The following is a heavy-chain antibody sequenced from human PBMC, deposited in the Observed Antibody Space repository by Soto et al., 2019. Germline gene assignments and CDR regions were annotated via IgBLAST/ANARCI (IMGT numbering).Heavy chain of an antibody. V-gene: IGHV3-23*01. CDR2: ISGSGGST. CDR1: GFTFSSYA. D-gene: IGHD3-22*01. Sequence: GGSLRLPCAASGFTFSSYAMSWVRQAPGKGLEWVSAISGSGGSTYYADSVKGRFTISRDNSKNTLYLQMNSLRAEDTAVYYCAKGPSYDSSGYLDYWGQGTLVTVSS. CDR3: AKGPSYDSSGYLDY. J-gene: IGHJ4*02.